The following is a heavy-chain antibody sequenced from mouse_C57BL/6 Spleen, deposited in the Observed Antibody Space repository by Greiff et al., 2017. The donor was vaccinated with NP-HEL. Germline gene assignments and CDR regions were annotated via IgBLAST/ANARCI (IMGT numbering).Heavy chain of an antibody. V-gene: IGHV1-59*01. J-gene: IGHJ2*01. CDR3: AREGSSLSFDY. CDR1: GYTFTSYW. Sequence: QVQLKQPGAELVRPGTSVKLSCKASGYTFTSYWMHWVKQRPGQGLEWIGVIDPSDSYTNYNQKFKGKATLTVDTSSSTAYMQLSSLTSEDSAVYYCAREGSSLSFDYWGQGTTLTVSS. D-gene: IGHD1-1*01. CDR2: IDPSDSYT.